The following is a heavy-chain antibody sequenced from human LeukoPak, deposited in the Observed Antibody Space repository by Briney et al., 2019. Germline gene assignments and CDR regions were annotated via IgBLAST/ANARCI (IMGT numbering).Heavy chain of an antibody. J-gene: IGHJ4*02. CDR2: INPTGGST. CDR1: GYTFPSYF. Sequence: ASVKVSCKASGYTFPSYFMHWVRQAPGQGLEWMGIINPTGGSTTYAQKFQGRVTMTRDTSTSTVYMELSSLRSDDTAVYYCARTAARRFDYWGRGTLVTVSS. V-gene: IGHV1-46*01. CDR3: ARTAARRFDY. D-gene: IGHD6-6*01.